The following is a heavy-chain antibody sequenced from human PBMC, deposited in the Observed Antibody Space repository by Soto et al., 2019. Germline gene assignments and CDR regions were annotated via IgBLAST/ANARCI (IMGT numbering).Heavy chain of an antibody. CDR3: AREVGRFDY. CDR2: ISYDGRNT. CDR1: GFTFSRYP. V-gene: IGHV3-30-3*01. Sequence: QVQLVESGGGVVQPGRYLRLSCSASGFTFSRYPMHWVRQAPGKGLEWVAVISYDGRNTDYSDSVKGRFTISRDNSKNTMYLQMNRLRPDDTAGYYCAREVGRFDYWGPGTLVTVSS. J-gene: IGHJ4*02. D-gene: IGHD1-26*01.